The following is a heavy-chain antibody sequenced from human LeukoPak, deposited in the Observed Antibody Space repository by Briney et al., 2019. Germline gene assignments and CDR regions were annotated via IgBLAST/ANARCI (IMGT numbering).Heavy chain of an antibody. Sequence: ASVKVSCKASGYTFTNSYIHWVRQAPGKGLEWMGGFDPEDGETMYAQKFQGRVTMTEDTSTDTAYMEVSSLRSEDTAVYYCATARSVYYFDYWGQGTLVTVSS. D-gene: IGHD5/OR15-5a*01. J-gene: IGHJ4*02. CDR1: GYTFTNSY. CDR3: ATARSVYYFDY. CDR2: FDPEDGET. V-gene: IGHV1-24*01.